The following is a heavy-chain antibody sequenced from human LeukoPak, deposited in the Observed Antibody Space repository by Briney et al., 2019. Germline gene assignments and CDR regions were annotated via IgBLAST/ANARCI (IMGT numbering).Heavy chain of an antibody. Sequence: PSETLSLTCAVYGGSFSGYYWSWIRQPPGKGLEWIGEINHSGSTNYNPSLKSRVTMSVDTSKKQFSLKLSSVTAADTAVYYCARTPTTNYYYYYTDVWGKGTTVTISS. J-gene: IGHJ6*03. V-gene: IGHV4-34*01. D-gene: IGHD1/OR15-1a*01. CDR1: GGSFSGYY. CDR2: INHSGST. CDR3: ARTPTTNYYYYYTDV.